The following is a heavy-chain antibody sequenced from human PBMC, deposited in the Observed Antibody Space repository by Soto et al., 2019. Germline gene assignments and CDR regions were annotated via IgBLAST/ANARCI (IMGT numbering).Heavy chain of an antibody. CDR2: IYSSGST. Sequence: SETLSLTCTVSGGSVSSGIYYWTWIRQPPGKGLEWIGYIYSSGSTNYNPSLKSRVTISVDTSKNQFSLKLSSVTAADTAVYYCAREAAWGQGTMVTVYS. CDR1: GGSVSSGIYY. CDR3: AREAA. J-gene: IGHJ5*02. V-gene: IGHV4-61*01.